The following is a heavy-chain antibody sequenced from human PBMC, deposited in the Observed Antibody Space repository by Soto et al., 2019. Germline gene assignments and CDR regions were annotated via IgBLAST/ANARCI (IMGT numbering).Heavy chain of an antibody. CDR3: AKDVLIQLWSVSVAFDI. CDR1: GFTFSSYA. V-gene: IGHV3-23*01. J-gene: IGHJ3*02. D-gene: IGHD5-18*01. CDR2: ISGSGGST. Sequence: EVQLLESGGGLVQPGGSLRLSCAASGFTFSSYAMSWVRQAPGKGLEWVSAISGSGGSTYYADSVKGRFTISRDNSKNTLYLQMNSLRAEDTAVYYCAKDVLIQLWSVSVAFDIWGQGTMVTVSS.